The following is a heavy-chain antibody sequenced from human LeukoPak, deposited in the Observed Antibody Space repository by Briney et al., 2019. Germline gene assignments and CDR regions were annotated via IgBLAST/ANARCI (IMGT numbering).Heavy chain of an antibody. J-gene: IGHJ4*02. CDR3: VRTYGYCSSTSCYVFDY. CDR1: GFTFSNYA. Sequence: GGSLRLSCAASGFTFSNYAMTWVRPAPGKGLEWVSTISGSGGSTYYADSVKGRFTISRDNSKNTLYLQMSSLRAEDTAVYYCVRTYGYCSSTSCYVFDYWGQGTLVTVSS. V-gene: IGHV3-23*01. D-gene: IGHD2-2*01. CDR2: ISGSGGST.